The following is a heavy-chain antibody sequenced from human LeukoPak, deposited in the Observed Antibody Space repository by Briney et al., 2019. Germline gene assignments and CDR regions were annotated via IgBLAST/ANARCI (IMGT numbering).Heavy chain of an antibody. J-gene: IGHJ3*02. CDR1: GGFFSDYY. CDR3: ARATGYCSGGSCYHDAFDI. D-gene: IGHD2-15*01. Sequence: NPSETLSLTCAVYGGFFSDYYWSWIRQPPGKGLEWIGEINHSGSTNYPPSLTSRVTLSVSTSKNQFSLKLSSVTAADTAVYYCARATGYCSGGSCYHDAFDIWGQGTLVTVSS. CDR2: INHSGST. V-gene: IGHV4-34*01.